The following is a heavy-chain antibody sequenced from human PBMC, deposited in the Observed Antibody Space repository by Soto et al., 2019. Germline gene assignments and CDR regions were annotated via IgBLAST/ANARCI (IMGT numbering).Heavy chain of an antibody. CDR2: ISGSGDRT. J-gene: IGHJ3*01. D-gene: IGHD5-12*01. CDR3: TWSLVARDAFDE. Sequence: GGSLRLSCAASVFTFSTSVMSWVRQAPGKGLQWVSSISGSGDRTYYADSVKGRFTVSRDNSKNTLYLDMNTVTADDTALYYCTWSLVARDAFDEWGQGTTVTV. V-gene: IGHV3-23*01. CDR1: VFTFSTSV.